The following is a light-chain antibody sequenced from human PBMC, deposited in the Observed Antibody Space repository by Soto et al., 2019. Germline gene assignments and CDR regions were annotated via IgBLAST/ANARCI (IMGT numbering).Light chain of an antibody. CDR1: QSVSSSY. CDR2: GAS. Sequence: DIVLTQSPGTLSLSPGERVTLSCRASQSVSSSYLAWYQQKPGQAPRLLIYGASNRATGIPDRFSGSGSGTDFTLTISRLEPEDFAVYYCQQYGSSSWTFGQGTKV. J-gene: IGKJ1*01. CDR3: QQYGSSSWT. V-gene: IGKV3-20*01.